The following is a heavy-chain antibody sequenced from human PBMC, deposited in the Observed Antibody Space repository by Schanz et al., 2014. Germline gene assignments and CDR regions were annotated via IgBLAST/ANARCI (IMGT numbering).Heavy chain of an antibody. CDR2: VSGTSIYI. CDR3: ARVRAAHPYYYGMDV. D-gene: IGHD6-6*01. J-gene: IGHJ6*02. CDR1: GFTFSDHH. Sequence: EVQVVESGGGLVQPGGSLRLSCAASGFTFSDHHMDWVRQAPGKGLEWVSSVSGTSIYIYYADSVKGRFTISRDNAENSLYLQMNSLRAEDTAVYYCARVRAAHPYYYGMDVWGQGTTVTVSS. V-gene: IGHV3-21*01.